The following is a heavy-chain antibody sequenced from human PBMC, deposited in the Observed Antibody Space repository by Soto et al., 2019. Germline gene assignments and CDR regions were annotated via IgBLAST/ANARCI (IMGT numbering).Heavy chain of an antibody. CDR3: STGHWPPFGY. CDR2: IYSSGDV. D-gene: IGHD3-16*01. CDR1: GFSVSDNY. Sequence: EVQVVESGGSLVQPGGSLRLSCAASGFSVSDNYMSWVRLAPGKGPEWVSVIYSSGDVEYADSVKGRFTSSRDNSQNTLSLQMSSLRADDTAVYHCSTGHWPPFGYWGQGTVVTVSS. J-gene: IGHJ4*02. V-gene: IGHV3-66*01.